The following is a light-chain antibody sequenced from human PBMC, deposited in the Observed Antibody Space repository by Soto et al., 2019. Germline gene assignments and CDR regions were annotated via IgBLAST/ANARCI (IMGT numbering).Light chain of an antibody. V-gene: IGKV1-5*03. CDR3: QHWA. Sequence: DIQMTQSPSTLSASVGDKVTISCRASQSIHTWLAWYQQKPGKAPKLLLYTASDLQSGVPSRFSGSGSGTEFTLTITSLQPDDFATYYCQHWAFCQGTRVEMK. CDR2: TAS. CDR1: QSIHTW. J-gene: IGKJ1*01.